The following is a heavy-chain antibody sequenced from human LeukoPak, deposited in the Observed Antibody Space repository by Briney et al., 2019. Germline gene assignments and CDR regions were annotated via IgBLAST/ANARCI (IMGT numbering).Heavy chain of an antibody. V-gene: IGHV3-23*01. CDR2: ISGSGGST. CDR1: GFTFSSYA. Sequence: GGSLRLSCAASGFTFSSYAMSWVRQAPGKGLEWVSAISGSGGSTYYADSAKGRFTISRDNSKNTLYLQMNSLRAEDTAVYYCAKAHEHYDILTGYRSPVDYWGQGTLVTVSS. CDR3: AKAHEHYDILTGYRSPVDY. D-gene: IGHD3-9*01. J-gene: IGHJ4*02.